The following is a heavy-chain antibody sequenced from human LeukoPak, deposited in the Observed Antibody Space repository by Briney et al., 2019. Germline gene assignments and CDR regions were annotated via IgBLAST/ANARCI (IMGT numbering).Heavy chain of an antibody. V-gene: IGHV4-38-2*02. J-gene: IGHJ4*02. CDR1: GYSISSGYY. D-gene: IGHD2-2*01. CDR2: IYHSGST. CDR3: ARVGCSSTSCHGGDYFDY. Sequence: SETLSLTCTVSGYSISSGYYWGWIRQPPGKGLEWIGSIYHSGSTYYNPSLKSRVTISEDTSKNQFSLKLSSVTAADTAVYYCARVGCSSTSCHGGDYFDYWGQGTLVTVSS.